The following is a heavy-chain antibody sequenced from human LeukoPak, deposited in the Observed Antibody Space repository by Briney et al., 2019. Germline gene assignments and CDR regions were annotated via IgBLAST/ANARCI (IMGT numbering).Heavy chain of an antibody. CDR2: INHSGST. Sequence: PPETLSLTCAVYGGSLSGYYWSWIRQPPRKGLEWIGEINHSGSTNYTPSLKSRVTISVDTCKNKISLKLSSVTAPDTPLYLCARRGVDYYGSGRSFDYWGQGTLVTVTS. J-gene: IGHJ4*02. CDR1: GGSLSGYY. V-gene: IGHV4-34*01. D-gene: IGHD3-10*01. CDR3: ARRGVDYYGSGRSFDY.